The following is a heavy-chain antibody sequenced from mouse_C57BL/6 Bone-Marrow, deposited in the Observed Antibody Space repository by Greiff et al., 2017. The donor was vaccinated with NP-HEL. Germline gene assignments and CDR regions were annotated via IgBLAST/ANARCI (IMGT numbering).Heavy chain of an antibody. D-gene: IGHD1-1*01. V-gene: IGHV14-2*01. CDR3: ASGYYGSSYDYAIDY. CDR1: GFNIKDYY. J-gene: IGHJ4*01. Sequence: VQLQQPGAELVKPGASVKLSCTASGFNIKDYYMHWVKQRTEQGLEWIGRIDPEDGETKYAPKFQGKATITADTSSNTAYLQLSSLTSEDTAVYYCASGYYGSSYDYAIDYWGQGTSVTVSS. CDR2: IDPEDGET.